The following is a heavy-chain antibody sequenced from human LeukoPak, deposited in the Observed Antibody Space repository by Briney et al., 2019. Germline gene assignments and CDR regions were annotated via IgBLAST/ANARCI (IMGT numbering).Heavy chain of an antibody. D-gene: IGHD3-10*01. Sequence: GGSLRLSCAASGFTFSNYGMHWVRQAPGKGLEWVAVLWYDGSNKYYADSVRGRFTISRDNSKNTLYLQMNSLRAEDTAVYYCASAYGSGSYYPFDSWGQGSLVTVSS. V-gene: IGHV3-33*01. CDR3: ASAYGSGSYYPFDS. CDR1: GFTFSNYG. J-gene: IGHJ4*02. CDR2: LWYDGSNK.